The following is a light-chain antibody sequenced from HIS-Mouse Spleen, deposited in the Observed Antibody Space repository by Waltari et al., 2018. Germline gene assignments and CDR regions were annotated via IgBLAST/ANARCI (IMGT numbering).Light chain of an antibody. CDR3: QVWDSSSDHVV. V-gene: IGLV3-21*03. CDR1: NIGSKS. Sequence: SYVLTQPPSVSVAPGKTARITWGGNNIGSKSVHWYQQKPGQAPVLVVYDDSDRPSGSPERFSGATSGHTATLTISRVEAGDEADYYCQVWDSSSDHVVFGGGTKLTVL. CDR2: DDS. J-gene: IGLJ2*01.